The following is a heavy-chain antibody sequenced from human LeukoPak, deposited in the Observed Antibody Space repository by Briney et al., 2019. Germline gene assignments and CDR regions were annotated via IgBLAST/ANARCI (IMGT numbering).Heavy chain of an antibody. CDR3: ARYTTGHGFDF. V-gene: IGHV3-21*01. CDR2: ISGDTYYI. D-gene: IGHD6-19*01. Sequence: GGSLRLSCAASGFTLSSYTMNWVRLSPGKGLEWVSSISGDTYYIQYADSVKGRFTISRDNSKNTLYLQMNSLRAEDTAVYFCARYTTGHGFDFWGQGTLVTVSS. CDR1: GFTLSSYT. J-gene: IGHJ4*02.